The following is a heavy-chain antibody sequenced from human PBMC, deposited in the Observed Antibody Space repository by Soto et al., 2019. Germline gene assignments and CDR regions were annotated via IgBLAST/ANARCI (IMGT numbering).Heavy chain of an antibody. D-gene: IGHD6-13*01. CDR2: ISAYNGNT. Sequence: GASVKVSCKASGYTFTSYGISWVRQAPGQGLEWMGWISAYNGNTNYAQKLQGRVTMTTDTSTSTAYMELRSLRSDDTAVYYCARDHQFSGDSSSWYVSQYYYYGMDVWGQGTTVTVSS. V-gene: IGHV1-18*01. CDR3: ARDHQFSGDSSSWYVSQYYYYGMDV. J-gene: IGHJ6*02. CDR1: GYTFTSYG.